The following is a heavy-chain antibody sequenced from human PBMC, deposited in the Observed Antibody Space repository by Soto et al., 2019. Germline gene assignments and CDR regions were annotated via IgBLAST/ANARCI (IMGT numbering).Heavy chain of an antibody. J-gene: IGHJ4*01. V-gene: IGHV6-1*01. D-gene: IGHD5-12*01. CDR3: ARGDQYNGGLFDY. Sequence: SQTLSLTCAITGDSVSSNSAGWSWVRQSPSRGLEWLGRTYYRSKWYYEYAVSVRGRITINPDTSKNQYSLQLNSVTPEDTAVYFCARGDQYNGGLFDYWGKGTLVTVSS. CDR2: TYYRSKWYY. CDR1: GDSVSSNSAG.